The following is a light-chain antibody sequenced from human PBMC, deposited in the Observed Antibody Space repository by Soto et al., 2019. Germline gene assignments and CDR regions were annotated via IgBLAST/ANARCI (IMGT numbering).Light chain of an antibody. CDR2: GAS. CDR3: QQCNNWPRT. J-gene: IGKJ1*01. Sequence: EIVMTQSPATLSVSPGERPTLSCRASQSVSSDLAWYQQKPGQAPRLLIYGASSRATGIPARFSGSGSGTEFALTISSLESEDYAVYYCQQCNNWPRTFGQGTKVEIK. CDR1: QSVSSD. V-gene: IGKV3-15*01.